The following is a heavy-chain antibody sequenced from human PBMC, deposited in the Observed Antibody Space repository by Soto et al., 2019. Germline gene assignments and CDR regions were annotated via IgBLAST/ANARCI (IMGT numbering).Heavy chain of an antibody. CDR3: ARATYYYDSSGYTDAFDI. J-gene: IGHJ3*02. CDR1: GFTVSSNY. CDR2: IYSGGST. V-gene: IGHV3-53*01. D-gene: IGHD3-22*01. Sequence: PGGSLRLSCAASGFTVSSNYMSWVRQAPGKGLEWVSVIYSGGSTYYADSVKGRFTISRDNSKNTLYLQMNSLRAEDTAVYYCARATYYYDSSGYTDAFDIWGQGTTVTVSS.